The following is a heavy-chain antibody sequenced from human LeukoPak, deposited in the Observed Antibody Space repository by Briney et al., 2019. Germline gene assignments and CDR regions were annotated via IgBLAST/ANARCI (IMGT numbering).Heavy chain of an antibody. V-gene: IGHV3-23*01. J-gene: IGHJ3*02. CDR2: ISGSGGST. CDR3: AKDPDGQFSAFDI. D-gene: IGHD6-19*01. CDR1: GFTFSSYA. Sequence: GGSLRLSCAASGFTFSSYAMSWVRQAPGEGLEWVSAISGSGGSTYYADSVKGRFTISRDNSKNTLYLQMNSLRAEDTAVYYCAKDPDGQFSAFDIWGQGTMVTVSS.